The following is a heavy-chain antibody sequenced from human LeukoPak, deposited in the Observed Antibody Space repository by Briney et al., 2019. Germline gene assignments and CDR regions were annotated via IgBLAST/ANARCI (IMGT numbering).Heavy chain of an antibody. CDR2: MNHDGSEK. D-gene: IGHD4-23*01. Sequence: GGSLRLSCAASGFTFSSYWMNWVRQAPGKGLEWVANMNHDGSEKYYIDSVKGRFTISRDNAKNSLYLQMNSLRAEDTAVYYCARIYGGNSYYFDCWGQGTLVTVSS. J-gene: IGHJ4*02. CDR1: GFTFSSYW. V-gene: IGHV3-7*01. CDR3: ARIYGGNSYYFDC.